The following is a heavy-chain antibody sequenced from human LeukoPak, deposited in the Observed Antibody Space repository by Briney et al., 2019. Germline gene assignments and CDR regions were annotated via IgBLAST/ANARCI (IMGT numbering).Heavy chain of an antibody. CDR3: ARTNVLRYFDWLQTSSVGVGDWSDP. CDR1: GGSISSGAYY. Sequence: SETLSLTCTVSGGSISSGAYYWSWIRQHPGKGRVWIGNIFYSGNTYYNSSLQSRVTISVDTSKNQFSLKLSSVTAADTSVYYCARTNVLRYFDWLQTSSVGVGDWSDPWGQGTLVTVSS. J-gene: IGHJ5*02. D-gene: IGHD3-9*01. V-gene: IGHV4-31*03. CDR2: IFYSGNT.